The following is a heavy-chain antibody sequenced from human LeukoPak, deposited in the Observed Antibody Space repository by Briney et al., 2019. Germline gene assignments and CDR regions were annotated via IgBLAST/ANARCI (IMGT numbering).Heavy chain of an antibody. CDR2: IYYSGST. J-gene: IGHJ4*02. CDR1: GGSISGGAYY. Sequence: SQTLSLTCTVSGGSISGGAYYWRWLRQHPGKGLEWIGYIYYSGSTYYNPSLKSRVAISVDTSKNQVSLKLNSVTAADTAVYYCARWQYWDTGGYFDYWGQGTLGTVSS. CDR3: ARWQYWDTGGYFDY. D-gene: IGHD2-8*02. V-gene: IGHV4-31*03.